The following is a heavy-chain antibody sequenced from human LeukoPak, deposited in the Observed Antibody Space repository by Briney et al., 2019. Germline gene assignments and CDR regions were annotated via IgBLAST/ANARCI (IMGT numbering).Heavy chain of an antibody. CDR2: ISYDGSNK. CDR3: AKDKGAVTGTFDY. CDR1: GSTFSNYD. Sequence: GGSLRLSCAASGSTFSNYDMHWVRQAPGKGLEWVAVISYDGSNKYYADSVRGRFTISRDNSKNTLSLQMNSLRPEDTAVYYCAKDKGAVTGTFDYWGQGTLVTVSS. V-gene: IGHV3-30*18. J-gene: IGHJ4*02. D-gene: IGHD1-14*01.